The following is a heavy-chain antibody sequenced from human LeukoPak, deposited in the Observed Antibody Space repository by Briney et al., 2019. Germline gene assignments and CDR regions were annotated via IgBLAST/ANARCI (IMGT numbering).Heavy chain of an antibody. Sequence: SETLSLTCAVYGGSLSGYYWSWIRQPPGKGLEWIGEINHSGSTNYNPSLKSRVTISVDTSKNQFSLKLSSVTAADTAVYYCARGFRRGYSYDRRGYYFDYWGQGTLVTVSS. D-gene: IGHD5-18*01. CDR1: GGSLSGYY. V-gene: IGHV4-34*01. CDR3: ARGFRRGYSYDRRGYYFDY. J-gene: IGHJ4*02. CDR2: INHSGST.